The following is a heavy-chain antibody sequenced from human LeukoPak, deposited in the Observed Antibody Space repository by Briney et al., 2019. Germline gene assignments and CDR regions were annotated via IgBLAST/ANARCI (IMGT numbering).Heavy chain of an antibody. CDR2: ISGAGRST. J-gene: IGHJ4*02. Sequence: GGSLRLSCAASGFTFSHAWMSWVRQAPGKGLEWVSTISGAGRSTYYADSVKGRFSISRDNSKNTLYLQMNSLRAEDTAVYYCAKRSGGPSPFDYWGQGALVTVSS. CDR3: AKRSGGPSPFDY. CDR1: GFTFSHAW. D-gene: IGHD3-3*01. V-gene: IGHV3-23*01.